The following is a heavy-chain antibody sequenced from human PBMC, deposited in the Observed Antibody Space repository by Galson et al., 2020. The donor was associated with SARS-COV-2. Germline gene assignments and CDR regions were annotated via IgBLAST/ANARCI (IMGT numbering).Heavy chain of an antibody. Sequence: ASVKVSCKASGYTFTSYGISWVRQAPGQGLEWMGWISAYNGNTNYAQKLQGRVTMTTDTSTSTAYMELRSLRSDDTAVYYCARGAIAGVGFPPYGMDVWGQETTVTVSS. CDR1: GYTFTSYG. J-gene: IGHJ6*02. D-gene: IGHD6-13*01. CDR2: ISAYNGNT. CDR3: ARGAIAGVGFPPYGMDV. V-gene: IGHV1-18*01.